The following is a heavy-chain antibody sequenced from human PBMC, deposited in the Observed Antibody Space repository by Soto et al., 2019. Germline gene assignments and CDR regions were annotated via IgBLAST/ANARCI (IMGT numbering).Heavy chain of an antibody. CDR1: GGSISSGGYS. CDR3: AKGGGYYYDSSAQDAFDI. CDR2: ISGSGGST. J-gene: IGHJ3*02. Sequence: ETLSLTCAVSGGSISSGGYSWSWVRQAPGKGLEWVSAISGSGGSTYYADSVKGRFTISRDNSKNTLYLQMNSLRAEDTAVYYCAKGGGYYYDSSAQDAFDIWGQGTMVTVSS. V-gene: IGHV3-23*01. D-gene: IGHD3-22*01.